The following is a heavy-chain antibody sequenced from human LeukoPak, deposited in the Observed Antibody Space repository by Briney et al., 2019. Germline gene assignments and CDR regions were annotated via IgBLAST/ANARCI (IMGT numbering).Heavy chain of an antibody. CDR1: GFTFSDAL. CDR2: IKSKVDGGTI. D-gene: IGHD6-25*01. J-gene: IGHJ4*02. CDR3: TTRRQDGC. V-gene: IGHV3-15*01. Sequence: GGSLRLSCVASGFTFSDALMSWVRQAPGKGLEWVGRIKSKVDGGTIDYGAPVKGRFTISRDDSRNTLYLQMNSLKTEDTAVYYCTTRRQDGCWGQGTLVTVS.